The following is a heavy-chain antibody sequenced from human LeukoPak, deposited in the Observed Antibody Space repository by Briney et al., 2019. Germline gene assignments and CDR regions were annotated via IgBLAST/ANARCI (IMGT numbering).Heavy chain of an antibody. D-gene: IGHD3-22*01. CDR1: GFTFRSYG. J-gene: IGHJ4*02. CDR3: ARGGPNGLFPYPFDF. CDR2: ISYDGRNK. V-gene: IGHV3-30*04. Sequence: GGPLRLSCAASGFTFRSYGIHWVRQAPGKGLEWVTIISYDGRNKYYADSVKGRFTISRDNSKNTLYLQMNSLRAEDTAIYYCARGGPNGLFPYPFDFWGQGTRVIVSA.